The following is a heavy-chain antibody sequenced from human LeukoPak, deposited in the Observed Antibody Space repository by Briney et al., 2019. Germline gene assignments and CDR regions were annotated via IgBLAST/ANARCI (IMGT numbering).Heavy chain of an antibody. CDR2: IIPILGIA. V-gene: IGHV1-69*04. D-gene: IGHD1-26*01. CDR1: GGTFSSYA. Sequence: SVKVSCKASGGTFSSYAISWVRQAPGQGLEWMGRIIPILGIANYAQKFQGRVTITADKSTSTAYMELSSLRSEDTAVYYCARASSIEGAPDYWGQGTLVTVSS. CDR3: ARASSIEGAPDY. J-gene: IGHJ4*02.